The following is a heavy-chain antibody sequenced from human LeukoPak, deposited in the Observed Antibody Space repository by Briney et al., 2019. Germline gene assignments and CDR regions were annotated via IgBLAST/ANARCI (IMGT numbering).Heavy chain of an antibody. CDR3: ARERRRTSRYYYYYMDV. CDR2: IYYSGST. V-gene: IGHV4-59*01. CDR1: GGSISSYY. J-gene: IGHJ6*03. Sequence: SETLSLTCTVSGGSISSYYWSWIRQPPGKGLEWIGYIYYSGSTNYNPSLKSRVTISVDTSKNQFSLKLSSVTAADTAVYYCARERRRTSRYYYYYMDVWGKGTTVTISS.